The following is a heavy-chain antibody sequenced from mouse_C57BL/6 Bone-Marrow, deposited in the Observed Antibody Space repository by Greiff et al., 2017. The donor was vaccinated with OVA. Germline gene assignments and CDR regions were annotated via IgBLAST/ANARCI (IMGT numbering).Heavy chain of an antibody. CDR2: IDPENGAT. CDR1: GFNIKDDY. CDR3: TTGLYYDYDEGRAMDY. J-gene: IGHJ4*01. D-gene: IGHD2-4*01. Sequence: VQLQQSGAELVRPGASVKLSCTASGFNIKDDYMHWVKQRPEQGLEWIGWIDPENGATEYASKFQGKATITADTSSNTAYLQLSSLTSEDTAVYYCTTGLYYDYDEGRAMDYWGRGTSVTVSS. V-gene: IGHV14-4*01.